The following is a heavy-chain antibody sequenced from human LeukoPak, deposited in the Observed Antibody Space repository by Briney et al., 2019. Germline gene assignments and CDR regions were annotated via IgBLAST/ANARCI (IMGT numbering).Heavy chain of an antibody. CDR3: ARDGNYYGSGSPHYFDY. D-gene: IGHD3-10*01. CDR1: GYTFTSYA. V-gene: IGHV1-3*01. Sequence: ASVNVSCKASGYTFTSYAMHWVRQAPGQRLEWMGRINAGNGNTKYSQKFQGRVTITRDTSASTAYMELSSLRSEDTAVYYCARDGNYYGSGSPHYFDYWGQGTLVTVSS. J-gene: IGHJ4*02. CDR2: INAGNGNT.